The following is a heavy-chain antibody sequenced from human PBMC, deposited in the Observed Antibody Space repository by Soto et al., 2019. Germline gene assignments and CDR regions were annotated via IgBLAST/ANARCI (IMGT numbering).Heavy chain of an antibody. CDR3: ARGYYDSNGQSNTFDI. J-gene: IGHJ3*02. Sequence: SETLALTCTVSGASISSSYWSWVRQSPGKGLEWIGYVYYSGSTKYNPSLKSRVTISVDTSKNQFSLKLSSVTAADTAVYYCARGYYDSNGQSNTFDIWGQGTMVT. CDR1: GASISSSY. V-gene: IGHV4-59*01. D-gene: IGHD3-22*01. CDR2: VYYSGST.